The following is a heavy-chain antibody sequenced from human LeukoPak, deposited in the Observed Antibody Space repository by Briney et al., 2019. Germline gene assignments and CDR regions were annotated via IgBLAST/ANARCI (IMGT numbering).Heavy chain of an antibody. Sequence: SETLSLTCTVSGGSISSSSYYWGWIRQPPGKTLEWIGSIYSSGSTYYNPSLKSRVIILIDTPKNHFSLTLSSVTAADTAVYYCARSDGYGLVGIWGRGTMVTVSS. D-gene: IGHD3-10*01. CDR3: ARSDGYGLVGI. CDR2: IYSSGST. V-gene: IGHV4-39*07. CDR1: GGSISSSSYY. J-gene: IGHJ3*02.